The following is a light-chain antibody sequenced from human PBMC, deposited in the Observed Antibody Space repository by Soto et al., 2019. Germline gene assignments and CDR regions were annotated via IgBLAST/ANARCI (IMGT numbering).Light chain of an antibody. J-gene: IGKJ1*01. V-gene: IGKV1-39*01. CDR2: DTS. Sequence: DIQLTQSPSSLSASVGDSVTITCRASQSITYRLNWYQQKPGKAPKVLIYDTSNLQSGVPPRFSGSGSGTDFALTISSLQTEDFATYYCHQSAGSLAWTFGQGTRVEAK. CDR1: QSITYR. CDR3: HQSAGSLAWT.